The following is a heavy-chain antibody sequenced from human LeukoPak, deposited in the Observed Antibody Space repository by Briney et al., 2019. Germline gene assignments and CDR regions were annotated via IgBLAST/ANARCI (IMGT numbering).Heavy chain of an antibody. Sequence: PSQTLSLTCIVSGGSIISGDYSWTWIRQPPGKGLEWIGYIYDSGSTYYNPSLKSRVTISVDAFKKQVSLKMNSVTAADTAVYYCARITMVRGVIITPNWFDPWGQGSLVTVSS. CDR2: IYDSGST. D-gene: IGHD3-10*01. J-gene: IGHJ5*02. CDR3: ARITMVRGVIITPNWFDP. V-gene: IGHV4-30-4*01. CDR1: GGSIISGDYS.